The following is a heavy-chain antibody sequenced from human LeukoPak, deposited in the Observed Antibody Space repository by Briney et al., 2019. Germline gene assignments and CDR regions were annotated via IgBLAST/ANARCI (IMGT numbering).Heavy chain of an antibody. CDR3: AKDSDVEMATIFCL. CDR2: VSGSDGST. Sequence: GGSLRLSCAASGFTFSSYAMSWVRQAPGKGLEWVSAVSGSDGSTYYADSVKGRFTISRDNSKNTLYLQMNSLRAEDTAVYYCAKDSDVEMATIFCLWGQGTLVTVSS. J-gene: IGHJ4*02. V-gene: IGHV3-23*01. D-gene: IGHD5-24*01. CDR1: GFTFSSYA.